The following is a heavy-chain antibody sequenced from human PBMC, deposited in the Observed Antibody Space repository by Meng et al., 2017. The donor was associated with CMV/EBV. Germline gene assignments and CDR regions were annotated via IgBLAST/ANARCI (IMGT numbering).Heavy chain of an antibody. CDR2: IYYSGST. Sequence: QPRVQELGPGLVKPSETRSPTCTVSGGSISSSSYYWGWSRQPPGKGLEWIGSIYYSGSTYYNPPLKSRVTISVDTSKNQFSLKLSSVTAADTAVYYCARYYYDSSGYFDYWGQGTLVTVSS. V-gene: IGHV4-39*07. CDR1: GGSISSSSYY. D-gene: IGHD3-22*01. J-gene: IGHJ4*02. CDR3: ARYYYDSSGYFDY.